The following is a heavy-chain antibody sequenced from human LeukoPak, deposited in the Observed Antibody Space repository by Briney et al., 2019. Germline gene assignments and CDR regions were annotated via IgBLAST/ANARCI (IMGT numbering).Heavy chain of an antibody. D-gene: IGHD2-15*01. CDR1: GFTFSNAW. V-gene: IGHV3-15*01. CDR3: TTVRHGGDIVVDY. CDR2: IKSKTDGCTT. Sequence: GGSLRLFCAASGFTFSNAWMSWVRRAPGKGREWVRRIKSKTDGCTTDYAGPVKGRFTISRDDSKNTLYLQMNSLKTEDTAVYYCTTVRHGGDIVVDYWGQGTLVTVSS. J-gene: IGHJ4*02.